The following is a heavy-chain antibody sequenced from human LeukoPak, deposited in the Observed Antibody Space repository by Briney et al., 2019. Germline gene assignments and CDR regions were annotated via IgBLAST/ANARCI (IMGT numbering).Heavy chain of an antibody. Sequence: GASVKVSCKASGYTFTGYYMHWVRQAPGQGLEWMGGFDPEDGETIYAQKFQGRVTMTEDTSTDTAYMELSSLRSEDTAVYYCATSPRSVSHIDTYNWFDPWGQGTLVTVSS. D-gene: IGHD5/OR15-5a*01. CDR1: GYTFTGYY. CDR3: ATSPRSVSHIDTYNWFDP. J-gene: IGHJ5*02. CDR2: FDPEDGET. V-gene: IGHV1-24*01.